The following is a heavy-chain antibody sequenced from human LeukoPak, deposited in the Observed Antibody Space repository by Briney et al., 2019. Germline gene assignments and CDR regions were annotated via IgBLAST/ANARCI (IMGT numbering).Heavy chain of an antibody. J-gene: IGHJ4*02. V-gene: IGHV3-7*01. CDR1: GFTFSSYW. Sequence: GGSLRLSCAASGFTFSSYWMSWVRQAPGKGLEWVANIKQDGSEKYYVDSVKGRFTISRDNAKNSLYLQMNSLRAEDTAVYYCARDQYYDFWSGYSIQPLLYYWGQGTLVTVSS. CDR3: ARDQYYDFWSGYSIQPLLYY. D-gene: IGHD3-3*01. CDR2: IKQDGSEK.